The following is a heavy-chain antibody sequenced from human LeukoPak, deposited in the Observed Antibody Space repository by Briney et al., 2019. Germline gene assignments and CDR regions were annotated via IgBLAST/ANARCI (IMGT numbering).Heavy chain of an antibody. J-gene: IGHJ2*01. CDR2: IYYSGST. CDR3: ARTYGSSGLGYFDL. Sequence: NPSETLSLTCTVSGGSISSYYWSWIRQPPGKGLEWIGYIYYSGSTNYSPSLKSRLTISVDTSKNQFSLKLSSVTAGDTAVYYCARTYGSSGLGYFDLWGRGTLVTVSS. CDR1: GGSISSYY. D-gene: IGHD6-13*01. V-gene: IGHV4-59*01.